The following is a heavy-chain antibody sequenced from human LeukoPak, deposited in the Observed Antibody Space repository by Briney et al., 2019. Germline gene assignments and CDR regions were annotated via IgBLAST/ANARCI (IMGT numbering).Heavy chain of an antibody. D-gene: IGHD6-13*01. J-gene: IGHJ4*02. CDR3: ARAQSLTAPAGTFANS. Sequence: ASVKVSCKASVYTFTGYFLHWVRRAPGQGFEWMGWINPNSGGTYYTQRFQGRVTMTRDTSISTAYMELSSLRSDDTAVYYCARAQSLTAPAGTFANSWGQGTLVTVSS. CDR2: INPNSGGT. CDR1: VYTFTGYF. V-gene: IGHV1-2*02.